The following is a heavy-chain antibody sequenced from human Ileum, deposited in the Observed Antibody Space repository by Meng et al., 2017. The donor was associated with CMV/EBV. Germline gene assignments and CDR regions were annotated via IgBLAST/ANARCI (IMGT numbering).Heavy chain of an antibody. D-gene: IGHD2-2*01. V-gene: IGHV4-4*07. J-gene: IGHJ4*02. CDR3: ARGSSSWAFDY. CDR2: VYSSGST. Sequence: VQLPESGPGRVKPSETLSHTCTGSGGSISGYYWSWIRQPATKGLEWIGRVYSSGSTDYNPSLQSRVTMSVDTSKNQFSLKLSSVTAADTAVYYCARGSSSWAFDYWGQGTLVTVSS. CDR1: GGSISGYY.